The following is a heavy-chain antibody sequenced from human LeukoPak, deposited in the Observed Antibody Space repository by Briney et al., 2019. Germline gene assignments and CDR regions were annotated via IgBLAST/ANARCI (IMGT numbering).Heavy chain of an antibody. V-gene: IGHV3-30*02. J-gene: IGHJ6*03. D-gene: IGHD2-2*02. CDR3: ARDKYQLLYSHYYYYMDV. CDR1: GFTFSNYG. CDR2: IEYDGTDT. Sequence: GGSPRVSCVASGFTFSNYGMHWVRQAPGKGVEWVAFIEYDGTDTHFADSVRGRFTISRDNSEDTLYLQIITLRAVDTAVYYCARDKYQLLYSHYYYYMDVWGKGTTVTVSS.